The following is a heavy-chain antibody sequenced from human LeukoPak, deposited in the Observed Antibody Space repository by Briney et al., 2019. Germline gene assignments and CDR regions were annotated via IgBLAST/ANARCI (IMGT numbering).Heavy chain of an antibody. CDR2: ISSSSSYI. Sequence: GGSLRLSCAVSGVTFRSYGMHWVRQAPGKGLEWVSSISSSSSYIYYADSVKGRFTISRDNAKNSLYLQMNSLRAEDTAVNYCAREGTIGSWSQATLLTVPS. D-gene: IGHD2/OR15-2a*01. J-gene: IGHJ5*02. V-gene: IGHV3-21*01. CDR1: GVTFRSYG. CDR3: AREGTIGS.